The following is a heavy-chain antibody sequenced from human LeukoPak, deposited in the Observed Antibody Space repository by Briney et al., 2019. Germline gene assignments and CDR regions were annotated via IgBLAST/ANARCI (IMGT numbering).Heavy chain of an antibody. Sequence: SETLSLTCTVSGAPVNSGNYYWNWIRQSPGKGLEWIGYIYYSGNTHYNPSLKSRVSISVDTSKNQFSLRLTSVTAADTAVYYCARVVVGGDYFDYWGQGTLVTVSS. CDR3: ARVVVGGDYFDY. CDR2: IYYSGNT. D-gene: IGHD2-15*01. J-gene: IGHJ4*02. CDR1: GAPVNSGNYY. V-gene: IGHV4-30-4*01.